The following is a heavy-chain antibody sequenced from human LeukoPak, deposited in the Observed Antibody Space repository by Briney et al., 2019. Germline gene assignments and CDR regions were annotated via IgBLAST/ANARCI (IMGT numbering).Heavy chain of an antibody. V-gene: IGHV4-59*01. J-gene: IGHJ5*02. D-gene: IGHD1-26*01. Sequence: SETLSLTCTVSGGSISPYFWSWMRQTPGKGLEWIGYISYTGSTNYNPALKSRVTISVDTSKNQFSLQLTSVTAADTAVYCCARDVYPGVTNFDPWGRGTLVTVSS. CDR3: ARDVYPGVTNFDP. CDR2: ISYTGST. CDR1: GGSISPYF.